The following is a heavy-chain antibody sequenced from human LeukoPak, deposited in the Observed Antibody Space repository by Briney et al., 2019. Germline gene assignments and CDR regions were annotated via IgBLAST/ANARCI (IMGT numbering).Heavy chain of an antibody. D-gene: IGHD6-6*01. CDR2: IWYDGSNK. CDR3: ARTPAPYSSSFWFDP. J-gene: IGHJ5*02. Sequence: GGSLRLSCAASGFTLSTYGMHWVRQAPGKGLEWLALIWYDGSNKYYADSVKGRFSISRDNPKNTLYLQMNSLRAEDTAVYYCARTPAPYSSSFWFDPWGQGTLVTVSS. V-gene: IGHV3-33*01. CDR1: GFTLSTYG.